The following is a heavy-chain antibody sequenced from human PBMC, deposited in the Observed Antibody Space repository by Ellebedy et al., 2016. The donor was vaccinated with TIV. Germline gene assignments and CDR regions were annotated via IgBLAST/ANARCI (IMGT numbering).Heavy chain of an antibody. CDR3: VAGSGWLDF. V-gene: IGHV4-59*03. CDR1: RGPIRGYY. Sequence: SETLSLTXTVSRGPIRGYYWSWIRQPPGKALEWIGYGFYNGTTNYHLSLKSRVTISVDTSRSQFSLQLTSVTAADTAIYYCVAGSGWLDFWGQGILVTVSS. D-gene: IGHD6-19*01. CDR2: GFYNGTT. J-gene: IGHJ4*02.